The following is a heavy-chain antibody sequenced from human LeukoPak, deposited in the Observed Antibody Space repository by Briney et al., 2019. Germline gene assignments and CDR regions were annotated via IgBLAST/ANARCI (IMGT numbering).Heavy chain of an antibody. Sequence: GGSLRLSCAASGFTFTSYAMSWVRQAPGKGLEWVSTISGSGAGTYYADSVKGRFTISRDNSKNTLYLQMNSLRAEDTAVYYCARSRLTLPGSGHDYSFDYWGQGTLVTVSS. CDR1: GFTFTSYA. V-gene: IGHV3-23*01. D-gene: IGHD2-15*01. CDR2: ISGSGAGT. J-gene: IGHJ4*02. CDR3: ARSRLTLPGSGHDYSFDY.